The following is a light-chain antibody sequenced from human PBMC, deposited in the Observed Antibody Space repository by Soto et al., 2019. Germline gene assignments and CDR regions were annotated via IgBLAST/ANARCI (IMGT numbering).Light chain of an antibody. Sequence: DIQMTQSPSSLSASVGDRVTLTCRASQSISTYLNWYQHKPGKAPKLLIYTASNLQSGVPSRFSGSGSGTDFTLTISSLQLEDFATYYCQQSYDTPPYTFGQGTKLELK. J-gene: IGKJ2*01. CDR3: QQSYDTPPYT. CDR2: TAS. CDR1: QSISTY. V-gene: IGKV1-39*01.